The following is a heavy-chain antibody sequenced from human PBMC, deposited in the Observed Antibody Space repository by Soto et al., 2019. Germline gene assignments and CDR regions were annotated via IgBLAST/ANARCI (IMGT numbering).Heavy chain of an antibody. CDR2: ISSSTSYI. V-gene: IGHV3-21*01. J-gene: IGHJ4*02. D-gene: IGHD3-22*01. CDR3: ARVPLTYDRSGQGGYFDY. Sequence: PGGSLRLSCGAFGFIFSNSWLHWVRQVPGKGLEWVSSISSSTSYIYYADSVRGRFTISRDNAKNSLYLQMNSLRAEDTAVYYCARVPLTYDRSGQGGYFDYWGQGTLVTVSS. CDR1: GFIFSNSW.